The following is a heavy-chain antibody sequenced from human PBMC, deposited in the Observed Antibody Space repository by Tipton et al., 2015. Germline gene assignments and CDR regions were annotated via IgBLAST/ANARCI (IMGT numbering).Heavy chain of an antibody. CDR2: ISYSGST. J-gene: IGHJ6*02. Sequence: TLSLTCTVSGGSVSTSNYYWGWIRQSPGKGLEWIGYISYSGSTHYNPSLKRRVTISVDTSKNQFSLRLSSVTAADTAVYYCARESLNTIFGVVLDYGMDVWGQGTTVTVS. D-gene: IGHD3-3*01. V-gene: IGHV4-61*01. CDR3: ARESLNTIFGVVLDYGMDV. CDR1: GGSVSTSNYY.